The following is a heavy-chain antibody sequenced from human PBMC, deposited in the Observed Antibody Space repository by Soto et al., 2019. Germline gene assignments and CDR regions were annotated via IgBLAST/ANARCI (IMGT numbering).Heavy chain of an antibody. CDR3: ARQLGYCSSTSCYKRRFDP. CDR1: GGTFSSYA. Sequence: SPVKVSCKASGGTFSSYAISWLRQAQGQGLEWMGGIIPIFGTANYAQKFQGRVTITADESTSTAYMELSSLRSEDTAVYYCARQLGYCSSTSCYKRRFDPWGQGTLVTSPQ. CDR2: IIPIFGTA. V-gene: IGHV1-69*13. D-gene: IGHD2-2*01. J-gene: IGHJ5*02.